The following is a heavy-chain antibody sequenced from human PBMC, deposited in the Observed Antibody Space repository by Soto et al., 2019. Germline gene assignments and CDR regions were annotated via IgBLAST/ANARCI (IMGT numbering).Heavy chain of an antibody. J-gene: IGHJ4*02. D-gene: IGHD5-18*01. V-gene: IGHV3-21*01. CDR1: GFTFSRYS. Sequence: EVQLVESGGGLVKPGGSLRLSCAASGFTFSRYSMNWVLQAPGKGLEWVSSISSSSSYIYYADSVKGRFTISRDNAKNSLYLQMNSLRAEDTAVYYCARDQPGYSYGYGLGYWGQGTLVTVTS. CDR2: ISSSSSYI. CDR3: ARDQPGYSYGYGLGY.